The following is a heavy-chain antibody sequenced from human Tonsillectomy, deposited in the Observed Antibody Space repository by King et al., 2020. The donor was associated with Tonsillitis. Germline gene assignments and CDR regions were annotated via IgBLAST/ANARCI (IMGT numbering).Heavy chain of an antibody. CDR1: GFTFGDYA. Sequence: VQLVESGGGLVQPGRSLRLSCTASGFTFGDYAMSWVRQAPGKGLEWVGFIRSKAYGGTTEYAASVKGRFTISRDDYKSIAYLQMNSLKTEDTAMYYCSRESPAAGYNYYIICYSGPFDYWGQGTLVTVSS. V-gene: IGHV3-49*04. J-gene: IGHJ4*02. CDR2: IRSKAYGGTT. CDR3: SRESPAAGYNYYIICYSGPFDY. D-gene: IGHD3-22*01.